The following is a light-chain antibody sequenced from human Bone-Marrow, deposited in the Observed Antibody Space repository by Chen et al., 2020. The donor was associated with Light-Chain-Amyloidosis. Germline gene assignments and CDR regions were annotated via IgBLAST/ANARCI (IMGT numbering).Light chain of an antibody. CDR1: DLPTKY. CDR3: QSADSSGTYEVI. CDR2: RDT. Sequence: SYELTQPPSVSVSPGQTARITCSGDDLPTKYAYWYQQKPGQAPVLVIHRDTERPSGISEGFSGSSSGTTATLTISGGQAEDEADYRCQSADSSGTYEVIFGGGTKLTVL. J-gene: IGLJ2*01. V-gene: IGLV3-25*03.